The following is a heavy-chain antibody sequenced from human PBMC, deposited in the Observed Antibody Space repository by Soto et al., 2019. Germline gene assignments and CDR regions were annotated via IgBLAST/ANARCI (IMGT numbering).Heavy chain of an antibody. CDR1: GFTFSSYW. CDR3: ARGPRQSIAAAGTGSHYYGMDV. V-gene: IGHV3-74*01. J-gene: IGHJ6*02. Sequence: PGGSLRLSCAASGFTFSSYWMHWVRQAPGKGLVWVSRINSDGSSTSYADSVKGRFTISRDNAKNTLYLQMNSLRAEDTAVYYCARGPRQSIAAAGTGSHYYGMDVWGQGTTVTVSS. D-gene: IGHD6-13*01. CDR2: INSDGSST.